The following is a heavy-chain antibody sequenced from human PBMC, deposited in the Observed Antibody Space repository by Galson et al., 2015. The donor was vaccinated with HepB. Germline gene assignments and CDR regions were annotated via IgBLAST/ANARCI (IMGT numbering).Heavy chain of an antibody. CDR2: IKQDGSEK. J-gene: IGHJ6*02. CDR3: ARDEIPYYYGSGSYGGGYYYGMDV. CDR1: GFTFSSYW. D-gene: IGHD3-10*01. Sequence: SLRLSCAASGFTFSSYWMSWVRQAPGKGLEWVANIKQDGSEKYYVDSVKGRFTISRDNAKNSLYQQMNSLRAEDTAVYYCARDEIPYYYGSGSYGGGYYYGMDVWGQGTTVTVSS. V-gene: IGHV3-7*03.